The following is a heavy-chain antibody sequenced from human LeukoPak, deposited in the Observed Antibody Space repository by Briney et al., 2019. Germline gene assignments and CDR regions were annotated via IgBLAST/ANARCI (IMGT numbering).Heavy chain of an antibody. D-gene: IGHD5-18*01. J-gene: IGHJ4*02. Sequence: SETLSLTCTVSGGSISSYYWSCIRQPPGKGLERIGEINHSGSTNYNPSPKSRVTISVDTSKNQFSLKLSSVTAADTAVYYCARGRRYSYVRFDYWGQGTLVTVSS. V-gene: IGHV4-34*01. CDR3: ARGRRYSYVRFDY. CDR1: GGSISSYY. CDR2: INHSGST.